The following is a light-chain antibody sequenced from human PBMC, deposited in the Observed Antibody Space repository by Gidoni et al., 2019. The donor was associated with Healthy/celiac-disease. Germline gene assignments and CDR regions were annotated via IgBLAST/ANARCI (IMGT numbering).Light chain of an antibody. CDR3: MQALQTPLIT. CDR1: QSLLHSNGYNY. V-gene: IGKV2-28*01. J-gene: IGKJ5*01. CDR2: LGS. Sequence: DIVMTQSPLSLPVPPGEPASISCRSSQSLLHSNGYNYLDWYLQKPGQSPQLLIYLGSNRASGVPDRFSGSGSGTDFTLKISRVEAEDVGVYYCMQALQTPLITFXXXTRLEIK.